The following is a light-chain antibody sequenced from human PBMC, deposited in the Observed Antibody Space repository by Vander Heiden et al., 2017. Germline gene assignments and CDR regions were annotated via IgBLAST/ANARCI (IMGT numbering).Light chain of an antibody. CDR3: QQYYSIPRT. V-gene: IGKV1-33*01. CDR1: QSISNY. Sequence: IQPTESPSSLSASVGDRVTITCQASQSISNYLNWYQQKPGKAPKLLIYDASSLERGVPSRFSGSGSGTDFTFTISSLQPEDIATYYCQQYYSIPRTFGRGTKVEIK. CDR2: DAS. J-gene: IGKJ4*02.